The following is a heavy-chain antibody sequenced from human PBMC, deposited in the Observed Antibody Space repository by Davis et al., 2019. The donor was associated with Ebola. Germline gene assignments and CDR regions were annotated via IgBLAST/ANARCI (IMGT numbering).Heavy chain of an antibody. J-gene: IGHJ4*02. V-gene: IGHV3-23*01. CDR3: AKGFVRGTIDY. CDR1: GFTFSSNA. CDR2: ISGSGGST. D-gene: IGHD3-10*01. Sequence: GESLKISCAASGFTFSSNAMSWVRQAPGKGLEWVASISGSGGSTYYGDSVKGRFTFSRDNSKNTLYLQMNSLRAEDTAVYYCAKGFVRGTIDYWGRGTLVTVSS.